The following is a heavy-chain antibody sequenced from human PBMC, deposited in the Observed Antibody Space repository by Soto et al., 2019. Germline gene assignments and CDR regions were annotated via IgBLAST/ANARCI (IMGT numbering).Heavy chain of an antibody. J-gene: IGHJ6*02. Sequence: QVQLVQSGAEVRKPGPSVKVSCKASGGTFSSYAISWVRQAPGQGLEWMGGIIPIFGTANYAQKFQGRVTITADESTSTAYMELSTLRSENTAVYYCARDLKRVYYYYGMDVWGQGTTVTVSS. CDR2: IIPIFGTA. CDR3: ARDLKRVYYYYGMDV. V-gene: IGHV1-69*01. CDR1: GGTFSSYA.